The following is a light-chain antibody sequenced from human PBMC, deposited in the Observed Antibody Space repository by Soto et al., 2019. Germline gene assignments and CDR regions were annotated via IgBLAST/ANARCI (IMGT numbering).Light chain of an antibody. J-gene: IGLJ1*01. Sequence: QSVLTQPRSVSGSPGQSVTISCTGTSSDVGAYNYVSWYQQHPGKAPKLMIYEVSNRPSGVSDRFSGSKSGNTASLTIPGLQAADEADYYCSSKRTTASLVFGTGTKVTVL. CDR1: SSDVGAYNY. CDR2: EVS. CDR3: SSKRTTASLV. V-gene: IGLV2-14*01.